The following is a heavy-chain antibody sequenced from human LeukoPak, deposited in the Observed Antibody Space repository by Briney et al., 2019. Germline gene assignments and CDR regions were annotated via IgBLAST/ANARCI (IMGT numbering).Heavy chain of an antibody. J-gene: IGHJ4*02. CDR3: AREMRSPRGGFDY. V-gene: IGHV4-39*07. CDR1: SGSISNTSYY. Sequence: SETLSLTCTVASGSISNTSYYWGWIRQPPGMGLEWIGSMYCSGSTYYNPSLKSRVTISVDTSKSQFSLKLSSVTAADTAVYYCAREMRSPRGGFDYWDQGTLVTVSS. D-gene: IGHD3-10*01. CDR2: MYCSGST.